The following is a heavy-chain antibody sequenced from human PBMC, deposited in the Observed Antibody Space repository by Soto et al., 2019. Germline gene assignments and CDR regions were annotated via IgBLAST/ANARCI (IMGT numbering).Heavy chain of an antibody. V-gene: IGHV1-18*01. D-gene: IGHD3-22*01. CDR1: GYTFITYG. CDR2: ISVYNGNT. J-gene: IGHJ4*02. Sequence: QVQLVQSGAEVKKAGASVKVSCKASGYTFITYGITWVRQAPGQGLEWMGWISVYNGNTIYAQNLQGRVTMTTDTXTPXAYMELRSLRSDETAVYYCARVVYDSSGYWGHFDYWGQGTLVTVSS. CDR3: ARVVYDSSGYWGHFDY.